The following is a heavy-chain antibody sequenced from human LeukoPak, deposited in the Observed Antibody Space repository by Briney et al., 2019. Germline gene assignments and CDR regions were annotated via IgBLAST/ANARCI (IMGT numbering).Heavy chain of an antibody. CDR2: IFPIFGTT. CDR3: ARGAGWDVSF. D-gene: IGHD3-16*01. V-gene: IGHV1-69*13. J-gene: IGHJ4*02. CDR1: GGTFSSYA. Sequence: ASVNVSYRASGGTFSSYAISWVRQAPGQGLEWMGEIFPIFGTTNYAQKFQGRVTITADESTSTAYMELSSLRSEDTAVYYCARGAGWDVSFWGQGTLVTVSS.